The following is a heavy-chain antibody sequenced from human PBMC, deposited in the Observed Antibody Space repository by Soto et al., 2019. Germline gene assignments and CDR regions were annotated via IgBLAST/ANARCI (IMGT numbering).Heavy chain of an antibody. D-gene: IGHD6-13*01. V-gene: IGHV5-10-1*01. CDR1: GYSFTSYW. CDR2: IDPSDSYT. CDR3: AGPRYYSSRWYQRRMDDDAFDI. Sequence: GASLKISCKGSGYSFTSYWINWVRQMPGKGLEWMGRIDPSDSYTTYSPSFQGHVTISADKSISTAYLQWSSLKASDTAMYYCAGPRYYSSRWYQRRMDDDAFDIWGQGTMVTFSS. J-gene: IGHJ3*02.